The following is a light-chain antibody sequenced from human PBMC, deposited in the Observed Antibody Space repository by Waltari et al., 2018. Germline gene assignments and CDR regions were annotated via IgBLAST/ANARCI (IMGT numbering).Light chain of an antibody. V-gene: IGLV2-11*01. CDR2: DVG. CDR1: SSDVGGYKY. Sequence: QSALTQPRSVSGSPGQSVAISCTGTSSDVGGYKYVSWYQHHPGKAPKLMIYDVGKRPSGVPDRFSGSNSGNTASLTISGLQAEDEAEYYCCSYAGSFTWLFGGGTKLTVL. CDR3: CSYAGSFTWL. J-gene: IGLJ3*02.